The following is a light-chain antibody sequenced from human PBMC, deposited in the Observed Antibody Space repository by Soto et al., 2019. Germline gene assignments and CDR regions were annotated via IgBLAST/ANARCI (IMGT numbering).Light chain of an antibody. Sequence: QSALTQPASVSGSPGQSITISCTGTSSDVGGYNYVSWYQQHPGKAPKLMIYDVSNRPSGVSNRFSGSKSGNTASLTMSGIQAEDEADYYCISYTSSSTPVVFGAGTKVTVL. CDR2: DVS. CDR1: SSDVGGYNY. J-gene: IGLJ2*01. CDR3: ISYTSSSTPVV. V-gene: IGLV2-14*01.